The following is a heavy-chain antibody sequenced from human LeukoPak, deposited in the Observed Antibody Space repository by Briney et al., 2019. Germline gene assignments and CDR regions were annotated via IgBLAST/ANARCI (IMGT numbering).Heavy chain of an antibody. J-gene: IGHJ1*01. CDR2: INPNSGGT. Sequence: ASVKVSCKASGYTFTGYYMHWVRQAPGQGLEWMGWINPNSGGTNYAQKFQGRVTMTRDTSISTAYMELSRLRSDDTAVYYCARGYYDSSDYEYFQHWGQGTLVTVSS. CDR1: GYTFTGYY. V-gene: IGHV1-2*02. CDR3: ARGYYDSSDYEYFQH. D-gene: IGHD3-22*01.